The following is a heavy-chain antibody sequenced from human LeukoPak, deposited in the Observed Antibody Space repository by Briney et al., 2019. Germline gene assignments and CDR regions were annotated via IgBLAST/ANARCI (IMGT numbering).Heavy chain of an antibody. Sequence: PGGSLRLSCAASGFTFDDYAMHWVRQAPGKGLEWVSGISWNSGSIGYADSVKGRFTISRDNAKNSLYLQMNRLRAEEMALYCCAKAPLRHITVTTFWYFDLWGRGTLVTVSP. J-gene: IGHJ2*01. CDR2: ISWNSGSI. V-gene: IGHV3-9*03. CDR3: AKAPLRHITVTTFWYFDL. D-gene: IGHD4-17*01. CDR1: GFTFDDYA.